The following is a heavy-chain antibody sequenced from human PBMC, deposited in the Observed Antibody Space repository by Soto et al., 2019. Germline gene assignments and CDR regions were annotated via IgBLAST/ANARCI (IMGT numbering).Heavy chain of an antibody. CDR1: GYTFTSYG. CDR3: ARDRWALGYCSSTSCYRWFDP. Sequence: QVQLVQSGAEVKKPGASVKVSCKASGYTFTSYGISWVRQAPGQGLEWMGWISAYNGNTNYAQKLQGRVTMTTDPSTSTAYMELRSLRSDDTAVYYCARDRWALGYCSSTSCYRWFDPWGQGTLVTVSS. CDR2: ISAYNGNT. V-gene: IGHV1-18*04. D-gene: IGHD2-2*01. J-gene: IGHJ5*02.